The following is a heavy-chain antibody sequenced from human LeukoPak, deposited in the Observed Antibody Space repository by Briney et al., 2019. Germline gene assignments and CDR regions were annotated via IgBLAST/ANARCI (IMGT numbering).Heavy chain of an antibody. V-gene: IGHV4-59*01. D-gene: IGHD6-13*01. CDR1: GGSISSYY. Sequence: SETLSLTCTVSGGSISSYYWSWIRQPPEKGLEWIAYIYYTGSTNYNPSLKSRVTISVDTSKNQFSLRVSSVTAADTAVYYCARVRIGQQLDKYYYYAMDVWGQGTTVTVSS. CDR2: IYYTGST. CDR3: ARVRIGQQLDKYYYYAMDV. J-gene: IGHJ6*02.